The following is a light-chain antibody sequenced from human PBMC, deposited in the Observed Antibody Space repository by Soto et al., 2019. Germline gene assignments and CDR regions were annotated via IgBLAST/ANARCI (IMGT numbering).Light chain of an antibody. CDR2: EGS. CDR3: CSYAGSSTHAV. Sequence: QSALTQPASVSGSPGQSITISCTGTSSDVGSYNLVSWYQQYPGKAPKLMLYEGSKRPSGVSNRFSGSKSGNTASLTISGLQAEDEAAYYCCSYAGSSTHAVFGGGTQLTVL. CDR1: SSDVGSYNL. V-gene: IGLV2-23*01. J-gene: IGLJ7*01.